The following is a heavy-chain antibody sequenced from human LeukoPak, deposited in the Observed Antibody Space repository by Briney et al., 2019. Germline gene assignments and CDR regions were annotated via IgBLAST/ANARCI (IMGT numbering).Heavy chain of an antibody. V-gene: IGHV1-3*01. CDR3: ARDFGRDTDDY. CDR1: GYTFTSYA. D-gene: IGHD3-16*01. CDR2: INAGNGNT. J-gene: IGHJ4*02. Sequence: GASVKVSCKASGYTFTSYAMHWVRQAPGQRLEWMGWINAGNGNTKYSQKFQGRVTITRDTSASTAYMELRSLRSDDTAVYYCARDFGRDTDDYWGQGTLVTVSS.